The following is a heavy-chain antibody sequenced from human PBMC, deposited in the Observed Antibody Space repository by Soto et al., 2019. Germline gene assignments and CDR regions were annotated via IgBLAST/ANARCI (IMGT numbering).Heavy chain of an antibody. D-gene: IGHD2-15*01. CDR2: INSDGSST. CDR1: GFTFSSYW. V-gene: IGHV3-74*01. CDR3: ARSIQRVAMVVSKDLDY. Sequence: EVQLVESGGGLVQPGGSLRLSCAASGFTFSSYWMHWVRQAPGKGLVWVSRINSDGSSTSYADSVKGRFTISRDNAKNTLYLQMNSLRAEDTAVYYCARSIQRVAMVVSKDLDYWGQGTLVTVSS. J-gene: IGHJ4*02.